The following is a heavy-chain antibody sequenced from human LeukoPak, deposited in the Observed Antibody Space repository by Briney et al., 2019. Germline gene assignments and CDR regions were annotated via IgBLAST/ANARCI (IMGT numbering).Heavy chain of an antibody. CDR1: GFTVSSNY. D-gene: IGHD3-16*01. J-gene: IGHJ4*02. V-gene: IGHV3-66*01. CDR3: ARGAFGGVSSFPGY. CDR2: IYSDGST. Sequence: GGSLRLSCAASGFTVSSNYMSWVRQAPGKGLEWVSVIYSDGSTYYADSVKGRFTISRDNSKNTLYLQMNSLRAEDTAVYYCARGAFGGVSSFPGYWGQGTLVTVSS.